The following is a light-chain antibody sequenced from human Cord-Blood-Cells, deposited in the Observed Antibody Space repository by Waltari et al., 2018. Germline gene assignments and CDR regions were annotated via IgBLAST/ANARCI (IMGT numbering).Light chain of an antibody. V-gene: IGLV1-44*01. CDR2: SNN. CDR1: SSNIGSNT. CDR3: AAWADSLNGWV. J-gene: IGLJ3*02. Sequence: QSVLTQPPSASGTPGQSVTISCSGSSSNIGSNTVNGYQQLPGTAPKLLIYSNNQRPSGVPDRFSGSKSGTSASLAISGLQSEDEADYYCAAWADSLNGWVFGGGTKLTVL.